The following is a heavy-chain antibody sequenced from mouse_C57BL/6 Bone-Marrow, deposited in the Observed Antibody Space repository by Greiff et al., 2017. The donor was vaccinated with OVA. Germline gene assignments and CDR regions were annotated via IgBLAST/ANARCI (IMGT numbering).Heavy chain of an antibody. CDR3: ARRITTVVAGDWYFDV. Sequence: QVLLQQSGPELVKPGASVKISCKASGYAFSSSWMNWVKQRPGKGLEWIGRIYPGDGDTNYNGKFKGKATLTADKSSSTTYMQLSSLTSEDSAVYFCARRITTVVAGDWYFDVWGTGTTVTVSS. V-gene: IGHV1-82*01. CDR2: IYPGDGDT. CDR1: GYAFSSSW. D-gene: IGHD1-1*01. J-gene: IGHJ1*03.